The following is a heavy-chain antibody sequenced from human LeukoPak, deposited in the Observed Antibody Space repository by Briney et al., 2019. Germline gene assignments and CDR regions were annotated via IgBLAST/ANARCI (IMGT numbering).Heavy chain of an antibody. V-gene: IGHV3-66*02. D-gene: IGHD1-26*01. CDR1: GFTVSSNY. CDR2: IYGGGST. CDR3: ARVVRGSYFDY. Sequence: GGSLRLSCAASGFTVSSNYMSWVRQAPGKGLEWVSVIYGGGSTYYADSVKGRFTISRDNSKNTLYLQMNSLRAEDTAVYYCARVVRGSYFDYWGQGTLVTVSS. J-gene: IGHJ4*02.